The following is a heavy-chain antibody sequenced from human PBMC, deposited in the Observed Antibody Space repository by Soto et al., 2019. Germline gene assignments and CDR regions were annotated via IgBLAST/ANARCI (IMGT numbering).Heavy chain of an antibody. CDR2: ITTSSSYI. J-gene: IGHJ2*01. CDR1: GFTFSDYS. Sequence: PGGSLRLSCAASGFTFSDYSMNWVRQAPGKGLEWVSSITTSSSYIYYADSVKGRFTISRDNAKNSLFLQMNSLRAEDTAVYYFSYRCGYGRDLHSFPARRSFDL. D-gene: IGHD6-25*01. CDR3: SYRCGYGRDLHSFPARRSFDL. V-gene: IGHV3-21*01.